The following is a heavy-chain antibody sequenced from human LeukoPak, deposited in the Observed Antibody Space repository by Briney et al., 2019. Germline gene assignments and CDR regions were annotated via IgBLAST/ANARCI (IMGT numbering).Heavy chain of an antibody. J-gene: IGHJ3*02. CDR2: ISAYNGNT. Sequence: ASVKVSCXASGYTFTSYGISWVRQAPGQGLEWMGWISAYNGNTNYAQKLQGRGTMTTDTSTSTAYMELRSLRSDDTAVYYCARDSDTAMPYDAFDIWGQGTMATVSS. CDR1: GYTFTSYG. V-gene: IGHV1-18*01. D-gene: IGHD5-18*01. CDR3: ARDSDTAMPYDAFDI.